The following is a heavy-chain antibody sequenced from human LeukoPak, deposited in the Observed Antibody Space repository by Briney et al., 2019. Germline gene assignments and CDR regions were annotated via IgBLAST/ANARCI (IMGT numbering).Heavy chain of an antibody. D-gene: IGHD3-22*01. CDR1: GGSISSGSYY. V-gene: IGHV4-61*02. Sequence: SQTLSLTCTVSGGSISSGSYYWSRIRQPAGKGLEWIGRIYTSGSTNYNPSLKSRVTISVDTSKNQFSLKLSSVTAADTAVYYCARVADYYESSGYYDYWGQGTLVTVSS. CDR2: IYTSGST. J-gene: IGHJ4*02. CDR3: ARVADYYESSGYYDY.